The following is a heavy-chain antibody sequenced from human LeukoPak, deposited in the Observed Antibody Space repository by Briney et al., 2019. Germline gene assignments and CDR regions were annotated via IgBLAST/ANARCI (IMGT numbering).Heavy chain of an antibody. CDR1: GFTFSNYG. J-gene: IGHJ4*02. CDR3: ASLFGGVIVNPYPDY. V-gene: IGHV3-30*03. CDR2: ISYDGTYK. Sequence: GGSLRLSCAASGFTFSNYGMHWVRQAPGKGLEWVALISYDGTYKYYADSAKGRFTISRDNSKNTLYLRMNSLRAEDTAMYYCASLFGGVIVNPYPDYWGQGTLVTVSS. D-gene: IGHD3-16*02.